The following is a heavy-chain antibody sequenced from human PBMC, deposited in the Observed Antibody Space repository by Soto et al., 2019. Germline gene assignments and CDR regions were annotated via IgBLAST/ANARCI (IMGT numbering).Heavy chain of an antibody. D-gene: IGHD6-13*01. Sequence: PSETLSLTCTVSGGSISSYYWSWIRQPPGKGLEWIGDIYYSGSTNYNPSLKSRVTISVDKSKNQFSLKLSSVTAADTAVYYCARDKAAAGTRYYYYGMDVWGQGTTVTVSS. CDR1: GGSISSYY. CDR3: ARDKAAAGTRYYYYGMDV. V-gene: IGHV4-59*12. J-gene: IGHJ6*02. CDR2: IYYSGST.